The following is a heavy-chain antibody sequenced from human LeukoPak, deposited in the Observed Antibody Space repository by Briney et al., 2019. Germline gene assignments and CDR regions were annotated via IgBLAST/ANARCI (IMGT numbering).Heavy chain of an antibody. Sequence: ASVKVSCKTSGYTFTDYYMHWVRQAPGQGLEWMGWIHPNTGGTKYAQKFQGRVTMTRDTSISTAYLELNRLRSDDTALYYCAREEDAVGEGTFDYWGQGTLVTVSS. V-gene: IGHV1-2*02. CDR1: GYTFTDYY. CDR2: IHPNTGGT. CDR3: AREEDAVGEGTFDY. J-gene: IGHJ4*02. D-gene: IGHD3-10*01.